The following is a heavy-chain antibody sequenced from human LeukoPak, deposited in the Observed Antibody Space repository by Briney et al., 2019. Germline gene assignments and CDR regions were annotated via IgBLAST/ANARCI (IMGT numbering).Heavy chain of an antibody. CDR1: GYTFTGYY. Sequence: ASVKVSCKASGYTFTGYYMHWVRQAPGQGLEWMGWINPNSGGTNYAQKIQGWVTMTRDTSISTAYMELSRLRSDGTAVYYCARADGYAAHYFDYWGQGTLVTVSS. CDR3: ARADGYAAHYFDY. CDR2: INPNSGGT. J-gene: IGHJ4*02. V-gene: IGHV1-2*04. D-gene: IGHD5-24*01.